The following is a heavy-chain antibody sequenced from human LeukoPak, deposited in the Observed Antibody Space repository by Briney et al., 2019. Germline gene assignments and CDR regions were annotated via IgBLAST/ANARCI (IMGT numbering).Heavy chain of an antibody. CDR1: GGSISSYY. CDR3: AGFYGSGRDNWFDP. D-gene: IGHD3-10*01. V-gene: IGHV4-4*07. CDR2: IYTSGST. Sequence: SETLSLTCTVSGGSISSYYWSWIRQPAGKGLGWIGRIYTSGSTNYNPSLKSRVTMSVDTSKNQFSLKLSSVTAADTAVYYCAGFYGSGRDNWFDPWGQGTLVTVSS. J-gene: IGHJ5*02.